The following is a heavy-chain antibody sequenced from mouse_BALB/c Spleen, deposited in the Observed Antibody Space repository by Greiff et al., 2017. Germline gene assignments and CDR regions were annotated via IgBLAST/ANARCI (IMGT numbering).Heavy chain of an antibody. D-gene: IGHD2-3*01. CDR2: ISSGGSYT. CDR3: ARLDDGYYVYAMDY. V-gene: IGHV5-6*01. J-gene: IGHJ4*01. CDR1: GFTFSSYG. Sequence: EVMLVESGGDLVKPGGSLKLSCAASGFTFSSYGMSWVRQTPDKRLEWVATISSGGSYTYYPDSVKGRFTISRDNAKNTLYLQMSSLKSEDTAMYYCARLDDGYYVYAMDYWGQGTSVTVSS.